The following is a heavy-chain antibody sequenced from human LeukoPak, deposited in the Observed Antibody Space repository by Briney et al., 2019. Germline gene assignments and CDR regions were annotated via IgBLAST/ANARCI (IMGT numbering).Heavy chain of an antibody. D-gene: IGHD6-13*01. V-gene: IGHV3-53*01. CDR1: GFTVSDNY. Sequence: PGGSLRLSCAASGFTVSDNYMSWVRQAPGKGLEWVSVMYSRGDTYYANSVKGRFTFSRDISKNTLYLQMDGLRNEDTAMYYCARDAPQVPAAGVQASWGQGTLVIVSS. CDR3: ARDAPQVPAAGVQAS. J-gene: IGHJ5*02. CDR2: MYSRGDT.